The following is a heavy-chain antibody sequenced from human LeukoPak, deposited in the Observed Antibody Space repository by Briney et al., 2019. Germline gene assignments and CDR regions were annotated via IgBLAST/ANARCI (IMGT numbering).Heavy chain of an antibody. Sequence: PSETLSLTCTVSGVSISSSSYYWGWIRQPPGKGLEWIGSIYYSGSTYYNPSLKSRVTISVDTSKNQFSLKLSSVPAADTAVYYCARVAAAGQFDPWGQGTLVTVSS. V-gene: IGHV4-39*01. CDR2: IYYSGST. J-gene: IGHJ5*02. D-gene: IGHD6-13*01. CDR3: ARVAAAGQFDP. CDR1: GVSISSSSYY.